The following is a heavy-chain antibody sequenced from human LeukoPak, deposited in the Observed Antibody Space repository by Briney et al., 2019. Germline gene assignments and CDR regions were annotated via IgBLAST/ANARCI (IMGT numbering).Heavy chain of an antibody. CDR1: GYTFYSYY. D-gene: IGHD5-24*01. Sequence: GASVKVSCKASGYTFYSYYMHWVRQAPGQGLEWMGIIYPSGGSTSYAQKFQGRVTMTRDMSTSTVYMELSSLRSEDTAVYYCARENSAEMAFRGFDYWGQGTLVTVSS. CDR3: ARENSAEMAFRGFDY. V-gene: IGHV1-46*02. J-gene: IGHJ4*02. CDR2: IYPSGGST.